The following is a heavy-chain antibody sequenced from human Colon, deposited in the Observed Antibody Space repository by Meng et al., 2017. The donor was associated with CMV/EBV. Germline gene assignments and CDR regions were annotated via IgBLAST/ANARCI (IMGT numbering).Heavy chain of an antibody. Sequence: AQLVQSGAEVRMPGASVKVSCKASGYSFTGYYIHWVRQAPGQGLEWMGWMDPTTGRTDYAQKFQGTVTMTRDTSISTAYLELSRLTSDDTAVYYCASHSSYVWGSHHWGQGTLVTVSS. J-gene: IGHJ1*01. V-gene: IGHV1-2*02. D-gene: IGHD3-16*01. CDR1: GYSFTGYY. CDR2: MDPTTGRT. CDR3: ASHSSYVWGSHH.